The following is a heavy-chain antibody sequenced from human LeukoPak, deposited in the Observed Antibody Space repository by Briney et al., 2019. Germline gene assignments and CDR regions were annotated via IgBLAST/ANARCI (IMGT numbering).Heavy chain of an antibody. V-gene: IGHV4-39*07. CDR3: ARHILTGYYSSFYFDY. J-gene: IGHJ4*02. D-gene: IGHD3-9*01. CDR2: MYSSGST. CDR1: GGSISITSYY. Sequence: SETLSLTCTVSGGSISITSYYWGWIRQPPGKGLEWIGSMYSSGSTYYNPSLKSRVTISVDTSKNQFSLKLSSVTAADTAVYYCARHILTGYYSSFYFDYWGQGTLVTVSS.